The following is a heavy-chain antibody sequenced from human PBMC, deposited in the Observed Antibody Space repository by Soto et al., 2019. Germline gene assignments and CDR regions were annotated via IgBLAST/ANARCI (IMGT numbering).Heavy chain of an antibody. CDR2: INPSGGST. D-gene: IGHD3-22*01. V-gene: IGHV1-46*03. CDR1: DHTFTTYL. CDR3: ARVYYYDSSGYPGAFDI. J-gene: IGHJ3*02. Sequence: ASVKVSCKASDHTFTTYLIRWVRQAPGQGLEWMGIINPSGGSTSYAQKFQGRVTMNRDTSTSTVYMELSSLRSEDTAVYYCARVYYYDSSGYPGAFDIWGQGTMVTVSS.